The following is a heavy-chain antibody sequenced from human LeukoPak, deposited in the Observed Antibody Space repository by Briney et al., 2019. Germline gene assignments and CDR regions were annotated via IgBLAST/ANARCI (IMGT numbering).Heavy chain of an antibody. J-gene: IGHJ5*02. Sequence: TGGSLRLSCAASGFTFSSYWMSWVRQAPGKGLEWVTNINPDGSDKYYLDSVRGRFTISRDNAKNSLYLQMNSLRAEDTAVYYCARHYVNQYSTSWYAGRLNPWGQGTLVTVSS. CDR2: INPDGSDK. CDR3: ARHYVNQYSTSWYAGRLNP. D-gene: IGHD6-13*01. V-gene: IGHV3-7*03. CDR1: GFTFSSYW.